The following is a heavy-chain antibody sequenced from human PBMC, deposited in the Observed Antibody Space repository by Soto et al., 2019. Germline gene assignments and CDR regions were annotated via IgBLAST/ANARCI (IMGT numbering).Heavy chain of an antibody. Sequence: QVQLVQSGAEVKKPGASVKVSCKASGYTFTGYYMHWVRQAPGQGLEWMGWINPNSGGTNYAQKFQGWVTMTRDTSISTAYMEMSRLRSDDTAVYYCARAINDFWSGSFDYWGQGTLVTVSS. CDR1: GYTFTGYY. CDR3: ARAINDFWSGSFDY. CDR2: INPNSGGT. V-gene: IGHV1-2*04. D-gene: IGHD3-3*01. J-gene: IGHJ4*02.